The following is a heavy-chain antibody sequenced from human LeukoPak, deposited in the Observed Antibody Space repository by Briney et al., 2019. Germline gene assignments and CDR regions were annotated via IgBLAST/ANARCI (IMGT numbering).Heavy chain of an antibody. D-gene: IGHD6-13*01. Sequence: PGGSLRLSCAASGFTFSSYGMHRVRQAPGKGLEWVAIIRYDGSNKYYADSVKGRFTISRDNSKNTLYLQMNSLRAEDTAVYYCAREGSYSSSWYYFDYWGQGTLVTVSS. CDR2: IRYDGSNK. CDR1: GFTFSSYG. V-gene: IGHV3-30*02. J-gene: IGHJ4*02. CDR3: AREGSYSSSWYYFDY.